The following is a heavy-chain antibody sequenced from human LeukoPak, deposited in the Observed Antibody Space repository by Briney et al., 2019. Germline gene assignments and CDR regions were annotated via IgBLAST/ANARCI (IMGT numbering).Heavy chain of an antibody. CDR1: GFTFSTYS. J-gene: IGHJ6*02. V-gene: IGHV3-23*01. CDR3: AKSNREQLVRSYGLDV. Sequence: GVTLRLSCAASGFTFSTYSVSWVRQAPAKGLEWVSDIRGSGGSTYYAGSVKGRFTISRDNSKDTVYLQMNSLRVDDTAVYYCAKSNREQLVRSYGLDVWGQGTTVTVSS. CDR2: IRGSGGST. D-gene: IGHD6-13*01.